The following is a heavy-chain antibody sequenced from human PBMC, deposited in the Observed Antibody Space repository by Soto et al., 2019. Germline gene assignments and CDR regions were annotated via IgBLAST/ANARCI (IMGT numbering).Heavy chain of an antibody. Sequence: QVQLQESGPGLVKPSGTLSLTCAVSSGSIDTTNCWSWVRQPPGKGLEWIGEIFHSGNTYYNPSLASRVTISVDTSKNQFSLNLRSVTAADTAVYYCARRTWGMDVWGQGTTVTVSS. J-gene: IGHJ6*02. V-gene: IGHV4-4*02. CDR3: ARRTWGMDV. D-gene: IGHD2-8*01. CDR1: SGSIDTTNC. CDR2: IFHSGNT.